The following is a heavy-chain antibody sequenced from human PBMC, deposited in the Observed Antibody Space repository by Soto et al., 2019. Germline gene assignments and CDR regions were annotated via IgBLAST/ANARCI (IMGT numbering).Heavy chain of an antibody. D-gene: IGHD5-12*01. J-gene: IGHJ4*02. CDR3: ARDRYSGYDVSYYFDY. CDR2: INAGNGNT. Sequence: ASVKVSCKASGYTFTSYAMHWVRQAPGQRLEWMGWINAGNGNTKYSQKFQGRVTITRDTSASTAYMELSSLRSEDTAVYYCARDRYSGYDVSYYFDYWGQGTLVTVSS. CDR1: GYTFTSYA. V-gene: IGHV1-3*01.